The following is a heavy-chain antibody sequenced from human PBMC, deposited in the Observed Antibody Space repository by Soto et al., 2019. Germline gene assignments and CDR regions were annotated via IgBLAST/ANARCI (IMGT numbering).Heavy chain of an antibody. D-gene: IGHD6-25*01. CDR3: AKFFVETGGSSGWPWTFHY. J-gene: IGHJ4*02. V-gene: IGHV3-23*01. CDR2: ISGSGGTT. Sequence: EVQLLESGGGLVQPGGSLRLSCAASGFTFSSYAMSWVRQAPGKGLEWVSAISGSGGTTYYAASVKGRFTISRDNSKNTLFLQMTSLRAEDTAVYYCAKFFVETGGSSGWPWTFHYWGQGTLVTVSS. CDR1: GFTFSSYA.